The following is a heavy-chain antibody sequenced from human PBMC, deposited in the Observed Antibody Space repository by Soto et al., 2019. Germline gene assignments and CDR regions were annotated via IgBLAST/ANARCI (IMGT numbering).Heavy chain of an antibody. J-gene: IGHJ6*02. D-gene: IGHD3-16*01. CDR2: IDPSDSYT. CDR3: AIGGYYYYYGMDV. Sequence: GESLKISCKGSGYSFTSYWISWVRQMPGKGMEWMGRIDPSDSYTNYSPSFQGHVTISADKSISTAYLQWSSLKASDTAMYYCAIGGYYYYYGMDVWGHGTTVTVSS. CDR1: GYSFTSYW. V-gene: IGHV5-10-1*01.